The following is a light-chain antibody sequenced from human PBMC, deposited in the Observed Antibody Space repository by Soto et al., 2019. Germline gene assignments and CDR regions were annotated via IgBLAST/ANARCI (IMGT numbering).Light chain of an antibody. CDR3: QQSHSIPFT. J-gene: IGKJ3*01. V-gene: IGKV1-39*01. CDR2: AAS. Sequence: DIQMSQPPSSLSASVGDRVTITCRANQSISSYLNWYQQKPGKAPKLLIYAASTLQSGVPSRFSGSGSRTDFTLTISSLQPEDFATYYCQQSHSIPFTFGPGTKVDIK. CDR1: QSISSY.